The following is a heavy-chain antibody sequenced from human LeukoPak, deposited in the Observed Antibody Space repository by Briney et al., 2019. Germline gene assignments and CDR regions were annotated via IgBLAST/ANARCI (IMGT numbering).Heavy chain of an antibody. J-gene: IGHJ2*01. CDR1: VYTLISYV. CDR3: ARGLGVVTARSEQPKPRYFDL. D-gene: IGHD2-21*02. V-gene: IGHV1-18*01. Sequence: SVTDSCKSCVYTLISYVSSWLRPAPGQGLDGMGWINCYNGNRNYAQNLQSRVTMTTDTSTSTAYMELRSLRSDDTAVYYCARGLGVVTARSEQPKPRYFDLWGRGTQVTVSS. CDR2: INCYNGNR.